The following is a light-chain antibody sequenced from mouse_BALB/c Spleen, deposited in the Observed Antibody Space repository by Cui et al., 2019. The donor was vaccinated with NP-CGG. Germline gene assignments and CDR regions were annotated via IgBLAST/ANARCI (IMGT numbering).Light chain of an antibody. CDR3: ALWYSNHWV. V-gene: IGLV1*01. J-gene: IGLJ1*01. CDR1: TVAITTSNY. CDR2: GTN. Sequence: QAVLTQESALTPSPGETVTLTCRSSTVAITTSNYANWVQEEPDHLFTGLIGGTNNRAPGVPARFSGSLIGDRAALTITGAQTEDEAIYFCALWYSNHWVFGGGTKLTVL.